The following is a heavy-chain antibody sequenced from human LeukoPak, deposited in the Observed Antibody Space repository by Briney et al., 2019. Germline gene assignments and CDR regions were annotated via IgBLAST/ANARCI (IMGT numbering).Heavy chain of an antibody. CDR2: ISGSGSST. CDR1: GFAFSSYA. D-gene: IGHD3-22*01. CDR3: AKGLDTYDH. V-gene: IGHV3-23*01. Sequence: GGSLRLSCAASGFAFSSYAMSWVRQAPGKGLEWVSTISGSGSSTYYADSVKGRFTISRDNSKNRLHLQLNSPRAEDTAVFYCAKGLDTYDHWGQGTLVTVSS. J-gene: IGHJ4*02.